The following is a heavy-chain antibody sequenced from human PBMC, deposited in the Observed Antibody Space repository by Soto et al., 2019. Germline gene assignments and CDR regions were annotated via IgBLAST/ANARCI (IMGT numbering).Heavy chain of an antibody. CDR2: ISNDGSNT. Sequence: QVQLVESGGGVVQPGRSLRLSCAASGFTFSNYAIHWVRQAPGKGLEWVAVISNDGSNTYFADSVRGRFTISRDNSKNTLFLQMNSLRLEDTAVYYCARAGYCTGTSCFRNGMDVWGQGTTVTASS. D-gene: IGHD2-2*01. CDR1: GFTFSNYA. CDR3: ARAGYCTGTSCFRNGMDV. V-gene: IGHV3-30-3*01. J-gene: IGHJ6*02.